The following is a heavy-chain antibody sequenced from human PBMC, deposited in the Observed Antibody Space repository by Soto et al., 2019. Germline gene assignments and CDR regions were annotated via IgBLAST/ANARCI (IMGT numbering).Heavy chain of an antibody. CDR2: IYYSGST. D-gene: IGHD5-12*01. CDR1: GGSISSYY. Sequence: SETLSLTCTVSGGSISSYYWSWIRQPPGKGLEWIGYIYYSGSTNYNPSPKSRVTISVDTSKNQFSLKLSSVTAADTAVYYCARGVGRDGYLKEWGLFDYWGQGTLVTVSS. V-gene: IGHV4-59*01. CDR3: ARGVGRDGYLKEWGLFDY. J-gene: IGHJ4*02.